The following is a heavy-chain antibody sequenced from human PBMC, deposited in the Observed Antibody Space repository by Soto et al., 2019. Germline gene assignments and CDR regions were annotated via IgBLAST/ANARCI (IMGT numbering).Heavy chain of an antibody. Sequence: GASLQISCKGSGYSFSTYWIGWVRQMPGKGLEWMGIIYPGDSDTRYSPSFQGQVTISADKSISTAYLQWSSLKASDTAMYYCARTSAAGSYYEHFDYWGQGTLVTVSS. D-gene: IGHD3-10*01. CDR1: GYSFSTYW. V-gene: IGHV5-51*01. J-gene: IGHJ4*02. CDR3: ARTSAAGSYYEHFDY. CDR2: IYPGDSDT.